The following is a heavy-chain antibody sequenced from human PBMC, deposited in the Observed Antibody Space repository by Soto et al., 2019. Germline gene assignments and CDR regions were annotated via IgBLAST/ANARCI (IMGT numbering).Heavy chain of an antibody. CDR3: ARATVTYYYFDY. CDR2: IYHSGST. J-gene: IGHJ4*02. V-gene: IGHV4-30-2*01. Sequence: LSLTCAVSGGPISSGGYSWSWIRQPAGKGLEWIGFIYHSGSTNYNPSLKSRVTMSVDRSKNQFSLKLRSVTAADTAVYYCARATVTYYYFDYWGQGTLVTVSS. CDR1: GGPISSGGYS. D-gene: IGHD4-17*01.